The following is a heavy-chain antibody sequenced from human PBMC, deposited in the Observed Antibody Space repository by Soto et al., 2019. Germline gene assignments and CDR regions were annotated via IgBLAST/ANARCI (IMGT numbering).Heavy chain of an antibody. CDR2: ISWNSGNI. V-gene: IGHV3-9*01. CDR1: GFTFDDYA. CDR3: AKDASITTTYLAH. D-gene: IGHD1-1*01. Sequence: GGSLRLSCAASGFTFDDYAMHWVRQAPGKGLEWVSSISWNSGNIDYADSVKGRFTVSRDNAKNVLYLHMSSLRSEDSALYYCAKDASITTTYLAHWGQGTLVTVSS. J-gene: IGHJ4*02.